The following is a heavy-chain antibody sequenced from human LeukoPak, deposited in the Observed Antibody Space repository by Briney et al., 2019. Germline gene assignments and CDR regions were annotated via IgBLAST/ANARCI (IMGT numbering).Heavy chain of an antibody. J-gene: IGHJ4*02. CDR3: ARASTDNAGWHRGSFDY. Sequence: GGSLRLCCAASGFTVSSDYMSWVRQAPGKGLEWVSVIFRGGNTYYADSVKGRFTISRDNAKNTLYLQMNSLRAEDTAVYYCARASTDNAGWHRGSFDYWGQGTLVTVSS. V-gene: IGHV3-66*01. CDR2: IFRGGNT. CDR1: GFTVSSDY. D-gene: IGHD3-10*01.